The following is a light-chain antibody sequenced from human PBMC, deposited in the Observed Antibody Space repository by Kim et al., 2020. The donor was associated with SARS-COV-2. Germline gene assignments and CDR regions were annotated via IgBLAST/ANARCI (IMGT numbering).Light chain of an antibody. CDR1: QSVSNSY. Sequence: SSPGERATLSCRASQSVSNSYLAWYQHKPGQAPSLVIYGASSRATGIPDRFSGSGSGTDFTLTISRLEPEDSAVYYCQQYGRSITFGGGTKVDIK. CDR2: GAS. V-gene: IGKV3-20*01. J-gene: IGKJ4*01. CDR3: QQYGRSIT.